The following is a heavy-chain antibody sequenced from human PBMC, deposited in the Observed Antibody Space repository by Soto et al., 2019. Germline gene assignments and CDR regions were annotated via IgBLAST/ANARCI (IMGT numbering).Heavy chain of an antibody. CDR1: GFTVSYNY. D-gene: IGHD1-26*01. J-gene: IGHJ4*02. CDR3: VRLELGIGRDY. V-gene: IGHV3-53*02. CDR2: IYSGGST. Sequence: EVQLVETGGGLIQPGGSLRLSCAVSGFTVSYNYMSWVRQAPGKGLERVSVIYSGGSTYYADSVKGRFTISRDNSKNTVYLQMNSLRAEDTAVYYCVRLELGIGRDYGGLGTLVTVSS.